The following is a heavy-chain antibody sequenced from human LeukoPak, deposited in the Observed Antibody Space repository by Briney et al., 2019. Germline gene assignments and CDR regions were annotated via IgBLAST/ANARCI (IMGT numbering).Heavy chain of an antibody. D-gene: IGHD6-19*01. V-gene: IGHV3-7*04. J-gene: IGHJ4*02. CDR3: ARAYSSGWFQAGY. CDR2: IKQDGGEK. Sequence: PGGSLRLSCAASGFTFSSYWMSWVHQAPGKGLEWVANIKQDGGEKFYLDSVKGRFTISRDNAKNSLYLQMNSLSAEDTAVYFCARAYSSGWFQAGYWGQGTLVTVSS. CDR1: GFTFSSYW.